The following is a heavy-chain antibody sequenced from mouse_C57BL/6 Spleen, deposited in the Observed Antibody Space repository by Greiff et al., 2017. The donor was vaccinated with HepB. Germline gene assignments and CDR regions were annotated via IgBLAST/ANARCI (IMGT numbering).Heavy chain of an antibody. J-gene: IGHJ4*01. CDR3: ARPHRTVVAHYYAMDY. V-gene: IGHV5-17*01. CDR2: ISSGSSTI. D-gene: IGHD1-1*01. CDR1: GFTFSDYG. Sequence: EVQRVESGGGLVKPGGSLKLSCAASGFTFSDYGMHWVRQAPEKGLEWVAYISSGSSTIYYADTVKGRFTISRDNAKNTLFLQMTSLRSEDTAMYYCARPHRTVVAHYYAMDYCGQGTSVTVSS.